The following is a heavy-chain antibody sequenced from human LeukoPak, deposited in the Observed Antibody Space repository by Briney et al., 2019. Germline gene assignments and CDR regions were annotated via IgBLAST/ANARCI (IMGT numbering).Heavy chain of an antibody. J-gene: IGHJ3*01. CDR3: ARGLYGLSSGWYGPPIDP. V-gene: IGHV4-34*01. Sequence: PSETLSLTCTVSGGSISSYYWSWIRQPPGKGLEWIGEINHSGSTNYNPSLKSRVTISVDTSKNQFSLKLSSVTAADTAVYYCARGLYGLSSGWYGPPIDPWGQGTMVTVSS. CDR2: INHSGST. CDR1: GGSISSYY. D-gene: IGHD6-19*01.